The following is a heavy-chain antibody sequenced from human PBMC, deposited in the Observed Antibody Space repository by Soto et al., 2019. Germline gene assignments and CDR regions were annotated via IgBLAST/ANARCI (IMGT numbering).Heavy chain of an antibody. CDR3: ARDDYPYYDDSSGYHFDY. CDR2: IYSGGST. J-gene: IGHJ4*02. V-gene: IGHV3-66*01. Sequence: LRLSCAASGFTVSRNHMSWVRQAPGKGLEWVSVIYSGGSTYSADSVKGRITISRDNSKNTLYLQMNSLRAEDTAVYYCARDDYPYYDDSSGYHFDYWGQGALVTVSS. D-gene: IGHD3-22*01. CDR1: GFTVSRNH.